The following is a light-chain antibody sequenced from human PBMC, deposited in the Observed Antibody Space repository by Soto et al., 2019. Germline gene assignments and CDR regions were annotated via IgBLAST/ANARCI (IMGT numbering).Light chain of an antibody. CDR1: SSDVGKYDR. V-gene: IGLV2-18*02. CDR2: EVT. Sequence: QSALTQPPSVSGSPGQSVTISCTGTSSDVGKYDRVSWYQQFPGTAPKLIIYEVTNRPSGVPARFSGSKSGNTASLTISGLQAEDEADYSCSSYINPSRYVFGTGTKVTVL. CDR3: SSYINPSRYV. J-gene: IGLJ1*01.